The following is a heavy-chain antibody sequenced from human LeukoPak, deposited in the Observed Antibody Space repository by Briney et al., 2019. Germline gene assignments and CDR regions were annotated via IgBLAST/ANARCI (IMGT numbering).Heavy chain of an antibody. J-gene: IGHJ4*02. CDR3: AKDKNVVVVVAAIDY. CDR1: GFTFSSHG. D-gene: IGHD2-15*01. V-gene: IGHV3-30*02. Sequence: GGSLRLSCAASGFTFSSHGMHWVRQAPGKGLEWVAFIRYDGSNKYYADSVKGRFTISRDNSKNTLYLQMNSLRAEDTAVYYCAKDKNVVVVVAAIDYWGQGTLVTVSS. CDR2: IRYDGSNK.